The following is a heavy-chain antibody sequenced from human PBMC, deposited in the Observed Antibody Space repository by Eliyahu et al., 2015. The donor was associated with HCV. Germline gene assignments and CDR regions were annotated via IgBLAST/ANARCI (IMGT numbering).Heavy chain of an antibody. D-gene: IGHD3-3*01. J-gene: IGHJ4*02. V-gene: IGHV4-61*02. CDR3: ARDRDSYDYYFDY. CDR1: GXSIVXRSYY. CDR2: IYTTGTT. Sequence: QVQLQESGPGLVKPSXTLSLTCTVSGXSIVXRSYYWSWXRQPAGKGLEWIGRIYTTGTTSYNPSLKSRVTISLDTSKNQFSLKLNSLTAADTAIYYCARDRDSYDYYFDYWGQGSLVTVSS.